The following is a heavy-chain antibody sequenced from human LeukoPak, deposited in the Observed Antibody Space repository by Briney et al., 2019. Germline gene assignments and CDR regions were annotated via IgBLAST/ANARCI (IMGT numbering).Heavy chain of an antibody. CDR1: GFTFSDSY. CDR2: ISNSGREI. CDR3: GRGHWGLDY. V-gene: IGHV3-11*04. Sequence: GGSLRLSCTASGFTFSDSYMTWIRQAQGKGLEWVSYISNSGREINYADSVKGRFTISRDNAMSSLYLQMNSLRVEDTAVYYCGRGHWGLDYWGQGTLVTVSS. J-gene: IGHJ4*02. D-gene: IGHD7-27*01.